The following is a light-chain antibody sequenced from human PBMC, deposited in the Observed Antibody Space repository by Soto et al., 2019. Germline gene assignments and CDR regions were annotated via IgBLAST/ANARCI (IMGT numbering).Light chain of an antibody. CDR3: CSYVSSTRV. J-gene: IGLJ1*01. Sequence: QSALTQPRSVSGSPGQSVTISCTGTGSDVGGYNYVSWYQQHPGKAPKLMIFDVTTRPSGVPDRFSGSKSGNTASLTISGLQAEDEADYYCCSYVSSTRVFGTGTKVTVL. CDR1: GSDVGGYNY. CDR2: DVT. V-gene: IGLV2-11*01.